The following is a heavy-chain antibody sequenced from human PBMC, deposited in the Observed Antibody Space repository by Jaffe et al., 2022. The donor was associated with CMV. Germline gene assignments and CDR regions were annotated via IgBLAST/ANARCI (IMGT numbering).Heavy chain of an antibody. CDR2: ISGSGGST. D-gene: IGHD6-19*01. CDR3: AKGHVWAGTYYYYYMDV. Sequence: EVQLVESGGGLVQPGGSLRLSCAASGFTFSSYAMSWVRQAPGKGLEWVSAISGSGGSTYYADSVKGRFTISRDNSKNTLYLQMNSLRAEDTAVYYCAKGHVWAGTYYYYYMDVWGKGTTVTVSS. CDR1: GFTFSSYA. J-gene: IGHJ6*03. V-gene: IGHV3-23*04.